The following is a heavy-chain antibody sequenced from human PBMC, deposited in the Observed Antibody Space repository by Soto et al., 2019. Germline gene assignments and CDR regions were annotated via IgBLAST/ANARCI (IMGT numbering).Heavy chain of an antibody. Sequence: GGSLRLSCAASGFTFSSYGMHWVRQAPGKGLEWVAVISYDGSNKYYADSVKGRFTISRDNSKNTLYLQMNSLRAEDTAVYYCAKGSPEDFSLTLRTVPHTQGIAAAGSPGPRFDYWGQGTLVTVSS. V-gene: IGHV3-30*18. J-gene: IGHJ4*02. CDR3: AKGSPEDFSLTLRTVPHTQGIAAAGSPGPRFDY. D-gene: IGHD6-13*01. CDR2: ISYDGSNK. CDR1: GFTFSSYG.